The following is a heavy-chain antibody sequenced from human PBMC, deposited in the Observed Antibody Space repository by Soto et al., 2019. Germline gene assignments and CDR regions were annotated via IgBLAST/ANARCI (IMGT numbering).Heavy chain of an antibody. CDR2: INSDGSST. V-gene: IGHV3-74*01. D-gene: IGHD6-19*01. CDR1: GFTISSYC. Sequence: GGSLRLSCAASGFTISSYCMHWVRQAPGKGLVWVSRINSDGSSTSYADSVKGRFTISRDNAKNTLYLQMNSLRAEDTAVYYCARTRTRIAVAAFDAFDIWVQGTMVTVSS. CDR3: ARTRTRIAVAAFDAFDI. J-gene: IGHJ3*02.